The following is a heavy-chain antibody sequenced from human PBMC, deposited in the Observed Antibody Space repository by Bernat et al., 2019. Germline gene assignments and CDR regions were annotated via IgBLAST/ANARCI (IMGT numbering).Heavy chain of an antibody. CDR2: IRSQRNDATP. V-gene: IGHV3-49*04. CDR1: GFTFRDSA. J-gene: IGHJ4*02. CDR3: DRAGDGYHFWLDF. Sequence: EVQLVESGGGLVQPGHSLSLSCTTSGFTFRDSALSWVRQAPGKGLQWVGFIRSQRNDATPQYAASVKGRFFISRDDSKSIAYLQMNSLETEDTDVYDWDRAGDGYHFWLDFWGQGTLVTVSS. D-gene: IGHD5-24*01.